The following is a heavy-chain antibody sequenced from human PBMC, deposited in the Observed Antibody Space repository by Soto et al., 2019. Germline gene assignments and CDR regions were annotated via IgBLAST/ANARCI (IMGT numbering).Heavy chain of an antibody. J-gene: IGHJ5*02. CDR3: AIGYDFWSGPQGGIWFDP. V-gene: IGHV5-51*01. Sequence: GESLKIPCKGSGYSFTSYWNGWVRQMPGKGLEWMGIIYPGDSDTRYSPSFQGQVTLSADKSISTAYLQWSNLKASDNAMYYCAIGYDFWSGPQGGIWFDPWGQGALVTVSS. CDR2: IYPGDSDT. D-gene: IGHD3-3*01. CDR1: GYSFTSYW.